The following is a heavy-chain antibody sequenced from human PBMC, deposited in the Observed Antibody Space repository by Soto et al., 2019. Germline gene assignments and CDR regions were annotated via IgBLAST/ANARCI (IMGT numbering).Heavy chain of an antibody. Sequence: EVQLLESGGGLVQPGGSLRLSCAASGFTFRTYAMSWVRQAPGKGLEWVSAISGSGGTTYYADSVRGRFTISRDNSKNTLYLQMNSLRGEDTAVYYWAKSGREVVDATIVFEYWGQGTLVTVSS. CDR2: ISGSGGTT. D-gene: IGHD2-8*02. J-gene: IGHJ4*02. CDR1: GFTFRTYA. V-gene: IGHV3-23*01. CDR3: AKSGREVVDATIVFEY.